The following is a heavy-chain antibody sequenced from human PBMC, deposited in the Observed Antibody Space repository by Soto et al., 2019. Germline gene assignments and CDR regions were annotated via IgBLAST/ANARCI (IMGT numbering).Heavy chain of an antibody. Sequence: ASVKVSCKASGYTFTSYGISWVRQAPGQGXEWMGWISAYNGNTNYAQKLQGRVTMTTDTSTSTAYMELRSLRSDDTAVYYCARNSPDSDGWLNYYYYYGMDVWDQGSTFTVAS. CDR3: ARNSPDSDGWLNYYYYYGMDV. CDR2: ISAYNGNT. V-gene: IGHV1-18*04. CDR1: GYTFTSYG. J-gene: IGHJ6*02. D-gene: IGHD6-19*01.